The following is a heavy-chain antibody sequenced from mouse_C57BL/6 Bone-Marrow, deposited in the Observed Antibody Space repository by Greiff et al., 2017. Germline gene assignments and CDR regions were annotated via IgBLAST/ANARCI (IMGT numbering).Heavy chain of an antibody. CDR3: ASYEEGYVDV. CDR1: GFTFTDYY. J-gene: IGHJ1*03. Sequence: EVHLVESGGGLVQPGGSLSLSCAASGFTFTDYYMSWVRQPPGKALEWLGFIRNKANGYTTEYSASVKGRFTISRDNAQSILYRQMNALRAEDSATYYCASYEEGYVDVWGTGTTVTVSS. V-gene: IGHV7-3*01. CDR2: IRNKANGYTT.